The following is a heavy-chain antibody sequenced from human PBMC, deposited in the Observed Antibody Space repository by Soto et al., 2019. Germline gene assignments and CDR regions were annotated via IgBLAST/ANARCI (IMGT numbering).Heavy chain of an antibody. CDR3: ARGTGFGELFVNWFAP. Sequence: PSETLSLTCAVYGGSFSGYYWSWIRQPPGKGLEWIGEINHSGSTNYNPSLKSRVTISVDTSKNQFSLKLSSVTAADTAVYYCARGTGFGELFVNWFAPWGEGPLVTVSS. CDR1: GGSFSGYY. CDR2: INHSGST. D-gene: IGHD3-10*01. V-gene: IGHV4-34*01. J-gene: IGHJ5*02.